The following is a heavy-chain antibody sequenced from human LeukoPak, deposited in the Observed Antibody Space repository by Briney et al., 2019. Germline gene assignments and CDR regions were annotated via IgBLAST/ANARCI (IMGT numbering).Heavy chain of an antibody. Sequence: SGTLSLTCTVSGGSISSTTYYWGWIRQPPGKGLEWIGTIYYSGTTYYNPSLKSRVTISVDTSKNQFSLELSSMTAADTAVYYCARGPTLKYFHHWGQGTLVSVSS. J-gene: IGHJ1*01. CDR3: ARGPTLKYFHH. CDR1: GGSISSTTYY. V-gene: IGHV4-39*02. CDR2: IYYSGTT.